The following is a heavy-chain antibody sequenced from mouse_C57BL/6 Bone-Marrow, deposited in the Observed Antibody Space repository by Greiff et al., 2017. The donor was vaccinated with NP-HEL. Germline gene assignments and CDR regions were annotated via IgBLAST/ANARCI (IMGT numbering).Heavy chain of an antibody. Sequence: VQLQQSGAELARPGASVKLSCKASGYTFTSYGISWVKQRTGQGLEWIGEIYPRSGNTYSNEKFKGKATLTADKSSSTAYMELRSLTSEDSAVYFCARHLYCVGSSRYFDVWGTGTTVTVSS. D-gene: IGHD1-1*01. V-gene: IGHV1-81*01. CDR2: IYPRSGNT. J-gene: IGHJ1*03. CDR1: GYTFTSYG. CDR3: ARHLYCVGSSRYFDV.